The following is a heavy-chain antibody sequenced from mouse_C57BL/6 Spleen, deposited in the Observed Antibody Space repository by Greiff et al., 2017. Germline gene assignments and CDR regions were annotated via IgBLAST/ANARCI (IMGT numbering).Heavy chain of an antibody. D-gene: IGHD1-1*01. CDR1: GYTFTDYN. CDR2: INPNNGGT. Sequence: EVQLQQSGPELVKPGASVKMSCKASGYTFTDYNLHWVKQSHGKSLEWIGYINPNNGGTSYNQKFKGKATLTVNKSSSTAYMELRSLTSEDSAVYYCARGGSSYERSYWYFDVWGTGTTVTVSS. CDR3: ARGGSSYERSYWYFDV. J-gene: IGHJ1*03. V-gene: IGHV1-22*01.